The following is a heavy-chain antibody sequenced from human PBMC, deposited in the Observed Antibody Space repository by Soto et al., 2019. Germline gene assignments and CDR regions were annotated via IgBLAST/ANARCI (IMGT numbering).Heavy chain of an antibody. CDR3: ARQGYYGSGSYYNPENYCYYYGMDV. J-gene: IGHJ6*02. CDR1: GYSFTSYW. CDR2: IDPSDSYT. V-gene: IGHV5-10-1*03. D-gene: IGHD3-10*01. Sequence: EVQLVQSGAEVKKPGESLRISCKGSGYSFTSYWISWVRQMPGKGLEWMGRIDPSDSYTNYSPSFQGHVTISADKSISTAYLQWSSLKASDTAMYYCARQGYYGSGSYYNPENYCYYYGMDVWGQGTTVTVSS.